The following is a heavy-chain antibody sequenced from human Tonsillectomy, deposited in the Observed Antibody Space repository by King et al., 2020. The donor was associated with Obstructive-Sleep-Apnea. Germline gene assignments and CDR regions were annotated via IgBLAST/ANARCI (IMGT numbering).Heavy chain of an antibody. D-gene: IGHD2-15*01. V-gene: IGHV1-69*17. CDR3: ARQHCSGGSCYSGRGYGMDV. Sequence: VQLVQSGAEVKRPGSSVKISCKASGGTFSSYVISWVRQAPGQGLEWMGGIIPIVGIPNYAQKFQGRVTINADKSTNTAYMELSSLRFEDMAVYYCARQHCSGGSCYSGRGYGMDVWGKGTTVTVSS. CDR2: IIPIVGIP. J-gene: IGHJ6*04. CDR1: GGTFSSYV.